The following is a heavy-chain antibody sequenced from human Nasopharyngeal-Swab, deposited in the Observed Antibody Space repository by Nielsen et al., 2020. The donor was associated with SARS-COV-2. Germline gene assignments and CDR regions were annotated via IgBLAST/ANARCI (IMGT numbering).Heavy chain of an antibody. Sequence: SQTLSLTCAVYGGSFSGYYWSWIRQPPGKGLEWIGEINHSGSTNYNPSLKSRVTISVDTSKNQFSRKLSSVTAADTAVYYCAALTIAAAGRVACDIWGQGTMVTVSS. V-gene: IGHV4-34*01. CDR1: GGSFSGYY. CDR2: INHSGST. CDR3: AALTIAAAGRVACDI. D-gene: IGHD6-13*01. J-gene: IGHJ3*02.